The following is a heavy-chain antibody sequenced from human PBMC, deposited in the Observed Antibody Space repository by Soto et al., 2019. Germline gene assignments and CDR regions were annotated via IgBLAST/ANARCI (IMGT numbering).Heavy chain of an antibody. CDR2: IYSSGST. D-gene: IGHD2-2*03. V-gene: IGHV4-31*03. Sequence: QVQLQESGPGLVKPSQTMSLTCTVSGGSISSGGYYWSWLRQHPGKGLEWIGYIYSSGSTYYNPSLKSRVTISVDTSKNQFSLKLSSVTAADTAVYYCSIVMDGVYGYWGQGTLVTVSS. J-gene: IGHJ4*02. CDR1: GGSISSGGYY. CDR3: SIVMDGVYGY.